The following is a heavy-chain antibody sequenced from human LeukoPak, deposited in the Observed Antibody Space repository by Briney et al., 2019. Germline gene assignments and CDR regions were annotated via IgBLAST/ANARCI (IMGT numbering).Heavy chain of an antibody. J-gene: IGHJ4*02. CDR3: ARGYYDFWSGYSLGGFATSDY. CDR2: IIPILGIA. CDR1: GGTFSSYA. V-gene: IGHV1-69*04. Sequence: SVKVSCKASGGTFSSYAISWVRQAPGQGLEWMGRIIPILGIANYAQKFQGRVTITADKSTSTAYMELSSLRSEDTAVYYCARGYYDFWSGYSLGGFATSDYWGQGTLVTVSS. D-gene: IGHD3-3*01.